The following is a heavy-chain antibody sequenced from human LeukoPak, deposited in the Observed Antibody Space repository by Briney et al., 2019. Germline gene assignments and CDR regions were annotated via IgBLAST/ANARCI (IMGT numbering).Heavy chain of an antibody. Sequence: PSETLSLTCTVSGYSISSGYYWGWIRQPPGKGLEWIGSIYHSGSTYYNPSLKSRVTISVDTSKNQFSLKLSSVTAADTAVYYCARLVGASNYWGQGTLVTVSS. J-gene: IGHJ4*02. D-gene: IGHD1-26*01. CDR3: ARLVGASNY. V-gene: IGHV4-38-2*02. CDR2: IYHSGST. CDR1: GYSISSGYY.